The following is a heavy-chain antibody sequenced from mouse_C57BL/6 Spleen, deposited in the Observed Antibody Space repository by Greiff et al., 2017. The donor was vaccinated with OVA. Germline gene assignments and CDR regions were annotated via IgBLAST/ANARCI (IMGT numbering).Heavy chain of an antibody. CDR1: GYTFTDYY. CDR3: ARSSGYYPDY. V-gene: IGHV1-19*01. J-gene: IGHJ2*01. CDR2: INPYNGGT. D-gene: IGHD3-2*02. Sequence: EVKVVESGPVLVKPGASVKMSCKASGYTFTDYYMNWVKQSHGKSLEWIGVINPYNGGTSYNQKFKGKATLTVDKSSSTAYMELNSLTSEDSAVYYCARSSGYYPDYWGQGTTLTVSS.